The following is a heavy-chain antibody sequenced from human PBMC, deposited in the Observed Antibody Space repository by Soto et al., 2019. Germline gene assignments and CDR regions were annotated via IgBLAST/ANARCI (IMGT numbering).Heavy chain of an antibody. CDR3: ARDLYVGYYYGPLDY. J-gene: IGHJ4*02. Sequence: ASVKVSCKASGYTFTSYDISWVRQAPGQGLELMGWISASKGNTNYAQKLQDRVTLTTDTSTSTAYMELRSLRSDDTAMYYCARDLYVGYYYGPLDYWCQGTRVTVSS. V-gene: IGHV1-18*01. CDR2: ISASKGNT. CDR1: GYTFTSYD. D-gene: IGHD5-18*01.